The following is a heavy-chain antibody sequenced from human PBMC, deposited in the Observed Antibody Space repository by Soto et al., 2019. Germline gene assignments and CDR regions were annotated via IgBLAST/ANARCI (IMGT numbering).Heavy chain of an antibody. J-gene: IGHJ4*02. Sequence: PGGSLRLSTEPSGLTFRDYGINWVRQAPGKGLEWVAGISHHGLKEHYADSVKGRFTISRDNSKKTVYLQLNSLRGDDTAVYYCAKDWVGGSNKYYFEYWGQGTLVTVSS. CDR3: AKDWVGGSNKYYFEY. CDR1: GLTFRDYG. CDR2: ISHHGLKE. V-gene: IGHV3-30*18. D-gene: IGHD1-26*01.